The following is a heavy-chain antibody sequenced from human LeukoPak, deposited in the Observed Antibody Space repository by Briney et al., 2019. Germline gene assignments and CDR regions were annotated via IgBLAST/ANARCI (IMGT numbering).Heavy chain of an antibody. Sequence: SETLSLTCTVSGGSISSSSYYWGWIRQPPGKGLEWIGSTYYSGSTYYNPSLKSRVTISVDTSKNQFSLKLSSVTAADTAVYYCARRSHKDRRAAFDIWGQGTMVTVSS. CDR3: ARRSHKDRRAAFDI. J-gene: IGHJ3*02. V-gene: IGHV4-39*01. CDR1: GGSISSSSYY. CDR2: TYYSGST. D-gene: IGHD1-14*01.